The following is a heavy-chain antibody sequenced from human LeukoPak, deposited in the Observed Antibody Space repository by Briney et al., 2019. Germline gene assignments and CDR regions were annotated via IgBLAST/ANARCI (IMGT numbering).Heavy chain of an antibody. CDR3: ARVRYDSSGYYLVY. Sequence: ASVKVSCKASGYTFTGYYMHWVRQAPGQGLEWMGWINPNSGGTNYAQKFQGRVTMTRDTSISTAYMELSRLRSDDTAVSYCARVRYDSSGYYLVYWGQGTLVTVSS. J-gene: IGHJ4*02. D-gene: IGHD3-22*01. V-gene: IGHV1-2*02. CDR2: INPNSGGT. CDR1: GYTFTGYY.